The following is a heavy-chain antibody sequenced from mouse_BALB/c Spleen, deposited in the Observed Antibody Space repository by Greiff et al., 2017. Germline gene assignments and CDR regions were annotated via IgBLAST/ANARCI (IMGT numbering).Heavy chain of an antibody. J-gene: IGHJ4*01. Sequence: EVHLVESGGGLVQPGGSLRLSCATSGFTFTDYYMSWVRQPPGKALEWLGFIRNKANGYTTEYSASVKGRFTISRDNSQSILYLQMNTLRAEDSATYYCARDRDFYYAMDYWGQGTSVTVSS. CDR1: GFTFTDYY. CDR3: ARDRDFYYAMDY. CDR2: IRNKANGYTT. V-gene: IGHV7-3*02.